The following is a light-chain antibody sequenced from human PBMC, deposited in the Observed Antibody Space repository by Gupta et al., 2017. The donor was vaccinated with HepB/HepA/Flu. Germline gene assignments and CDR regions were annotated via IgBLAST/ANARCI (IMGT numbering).Light chain of an antibody. Sequence: DIQMNQSPSSLSASVGDRLTITCRASQSINTYLSWYQYKPGSAPRLLIYASSTLQTGVPSRFTGSGSGTDFTLNITSLQPEDFATYYCQQTDKLPCSFGQGTXLEIK. CDR2: ASS. CDR3: QQTDKLPCS. CDR1: QSINTY. J-gene: IGKJ2*04. V-gene: IGKV1-39*01.